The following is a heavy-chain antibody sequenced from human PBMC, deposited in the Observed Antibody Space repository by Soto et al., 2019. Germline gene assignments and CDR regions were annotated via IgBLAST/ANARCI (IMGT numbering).Heavy chain of an antibody. D-gene: IGHD6-13*01. V-gene: IGHV4-39*01. CDR1: GGSISSSSYY. Sequence: QLQLQESGPGLVKPSETLSLTCTVSGGSISSSSYYWGWMRQPPGKGLEWSGSIYYSGSTYYNPSLKRRVTISVDTSKNQFSLNLSSVTAADTAVYYCARRIAAAQADYWGQGTLVTVSS. CDR3: ARRIAAAQADY. J-gene: IGHJ4*02. CDR2: IYYSGST.